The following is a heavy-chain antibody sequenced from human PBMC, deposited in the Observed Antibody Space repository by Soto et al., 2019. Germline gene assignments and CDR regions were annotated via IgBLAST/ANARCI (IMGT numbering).Heavy chain of an antibody. CDR2: IISYTGKT. CDR1: GYTFGSNA. D-gene: IGHD1-26*01. V-gene: IGHV1-18*04. Sequence: QVQLVQSGAEVRKPGSSVKVSCKASGYTFGSNAITWVRHAPGQGLEWMGWIISYTGKTNYPQTLQGRVTMTTDTSTGTAYMEMRSMPSDDTAVYDCSRSRWELHNWYLDLWGRGTLVTVS. J-gene: IGHJ2*01. CDR3: SRSRWELHNWYLDL.